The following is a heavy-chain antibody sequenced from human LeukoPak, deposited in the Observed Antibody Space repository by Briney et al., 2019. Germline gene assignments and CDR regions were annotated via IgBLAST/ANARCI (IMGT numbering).Heavy chain of an antibody. J-gene: IGHJ6*02. Sequence: ASVKVSCKASGYTFTGYYMHWVRQAPGQGLEWMGRINPNSGGTNYAQKFQGGVTMTRDTSISTAYMELSRLRSDDTAVYYCARDLMTIFGVVTMGGSYYYGMDAWGQGTTVTVSS. D-gene: IGHD3-3*01. V-gene: IGHV1-2*06. CDR3: ARDLMTIFGVVTMGGSYYYGMDA. CDR1: GYTFTGYY. CDR2: INPNSGGT.